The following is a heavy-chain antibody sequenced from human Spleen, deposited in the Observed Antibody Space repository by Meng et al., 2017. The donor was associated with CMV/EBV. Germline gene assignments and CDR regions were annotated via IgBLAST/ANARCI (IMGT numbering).Heavy chain of an antibody. Sequence: SETLSLTCTVSGGSINNYYWNWIRQPPGKGLEWIGFIYYTGSTNYNPSLKSRVTISVDTSKNQFSLKLYSVTAADTAVYYCARDPYDFWSGNYYGMDVWGQGTTVTVSS. CDR1: GGSINNYY. V-gene: IGHV4-59*01. CDR3: ARDPYDFWSGNYYGMDV. D-gene: IGHD3-3*01. CDR2: IYYTGST. J-gene: IGHJ6*02.